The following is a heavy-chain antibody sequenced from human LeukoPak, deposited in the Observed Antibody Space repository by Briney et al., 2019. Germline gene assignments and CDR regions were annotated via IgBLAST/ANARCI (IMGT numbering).Heavy chain of an antibody. V-gene: IGHV3-15*07. CDR3: TTSNYYYDSNAWY. CDR1: GGSFSGYY. Sequence: ETLSLTCAVYGGSFSGYYWSWVRQAPGKGLEWVGRIKSKIDGGAIEYAAPVQGTFTISRDDSKNTLYLQMNSLKIEDTAVYFCTTSNYYYDSNAWYWGQGALVTVSS. J-gene: IGHJ4*02. CDR2: IKSKIDGGAI. D-gene: IGHD3-22*01.